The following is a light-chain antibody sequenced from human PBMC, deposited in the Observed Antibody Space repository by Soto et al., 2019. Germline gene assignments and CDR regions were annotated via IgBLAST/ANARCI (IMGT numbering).Light chain of an antibody. CDR2: AAS. CDR1: QSISSD. CDR3: QQYGASPPLT. V-gene: IGKV1-39*01. Sequence: DVQLTQSPSSLSASVGDGITITCRASQSISSDLNWYQQKPGKAPTLLIYAASSLQSGVPSRFSGSGSGTDFTLTISRLEPEDFAVYFCQQYGASPPLTFGGGTKVEI. J-gene: IGKJ4*01.